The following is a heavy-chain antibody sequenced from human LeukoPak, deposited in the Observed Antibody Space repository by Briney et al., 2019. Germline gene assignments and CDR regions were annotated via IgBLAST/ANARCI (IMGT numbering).Heavy chain of an antibody. V-gene: IGHV3-48*01. Sequence: GGSLRLSCAASGFTFSSYSINWVRQAPGKGLEWVSYISGGSDTMYYADSVKGRFTISRDNAKNSLYLQMNSLRAEDTAVYYCARDVRSLMDVWGQGTTVTVSS. CDR3: ARDVRSLMDV. D-gene: IGHD3-10*02. CDR1: GFTFSSYS. J-gene: IGHJ6*02. CDR2: ISGGSDTM.